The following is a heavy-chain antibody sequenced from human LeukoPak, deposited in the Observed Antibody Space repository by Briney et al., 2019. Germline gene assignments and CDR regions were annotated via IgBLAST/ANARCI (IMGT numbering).Heavy chain of an antibody. V-gene: IGHV4-34*01. CDR3: ARGRWSPNDSDSSSYSGGYYYMDV. J-gene: IGHJ6*03. CDR2: INHSGSA. D-gene: IGHD3-22*01. CDR1: RESFSGYY. Sequence: SETLSLTRSVSRESFSGYYWTWIRHPPRKGLEWIGEINHSGSARYNTTLTSRLTISVETPKNKFSLELNSVPAADTAVYCCARGRWSPNDSDSSSYSGGYYYMDVWGRGTTVSVSS.